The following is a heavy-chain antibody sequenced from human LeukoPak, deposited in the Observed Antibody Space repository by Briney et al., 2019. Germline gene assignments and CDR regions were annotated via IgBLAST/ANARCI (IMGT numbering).Heavy chain of an antibody. Sequence: GGSLRLSCAASGFTFSDYYMSWIRQAPGKGLEWVSYISSRSSYTKYADSVEGRLSISRDNAKNSLYLQLNSLRAEDTAVYYCARVLSSSWGAYYYYGMDVWGQETTVSVSS. V-gene: IGHV3-11*06. J-gene: IGHJ6*02. D-gene: IGHD6-13*01. CDR1: GFTFSDYY. CDR2: ISSRSSYT. CDR3: ARVLSSSWGAYYYYGMDV.